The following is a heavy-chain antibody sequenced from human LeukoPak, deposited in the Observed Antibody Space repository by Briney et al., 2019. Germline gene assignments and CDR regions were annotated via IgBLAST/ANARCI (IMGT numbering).Heavy chain of an antibody. J-gene: IGHJ4*02. V-gene: IGHV3-23*01. CDR1: GFTFSSYA. CDR3: AKAPGDCSGGSCYGEYCFDY. CDR2: ISGSGGST. Sequence: GGSLRLSCAASGFTFSSYAMSWVRQAPGKGLEGVSAISGSGGSTYYADSVKGRFTISRDNSKNTLYLQMNSLRAEDTAVYYCAKAPGDCSGGSCYGEYCFDYWGQGTLVTVSS. D-gene: IGHD2-15*01.